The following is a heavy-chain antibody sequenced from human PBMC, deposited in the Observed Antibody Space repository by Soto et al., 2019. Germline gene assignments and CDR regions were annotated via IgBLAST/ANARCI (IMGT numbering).Heavy chain of an antibody. CDR3: SRTRGWYRLDS. D-gene: IGHD6-19*01. V-gene: IGHV3-7*04. Sequence: ESGGGLVQPGGSLRLSCAASGFTFSSDWMTWVRQAPGKGLEWVATISQDGSDEHYVDSLKGRFTISRDNAKNSLYLQMNSLRVEDTAVYYCSRTRGWYRLDSWGQGTLVTVSS. J-gene: IGHJ4*02. CDR2: ISQDGSDE. CDR1: GFTFSSDW.